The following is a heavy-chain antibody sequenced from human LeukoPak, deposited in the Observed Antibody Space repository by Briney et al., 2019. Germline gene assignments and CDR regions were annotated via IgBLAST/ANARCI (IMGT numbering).Heavy chain of an antibody. V-gene: IGHV4-39*01. D-gene: IGHD1-26*01. CDR2: LYYIGST. Sequence: SETLSLTCTVSGDSISSSSYYWGWIRQPPGKGLEWLGSLYYIGSTYYNPSLKSRVTISVDTSKNQFSLKLSSVTAADTAVYYCATSSGNYYYWGQGTLVTVSS. J-gene: IGHJ4*02. CDR3: ATSSGNYYY. CDR1: GDSISSSSYY.